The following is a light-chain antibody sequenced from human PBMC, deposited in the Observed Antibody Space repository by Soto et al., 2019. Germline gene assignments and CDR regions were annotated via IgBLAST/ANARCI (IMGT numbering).Light chain of an antibody. CDR3: QAYSSYSWT. J-gene: IGKJ1*01. Sequence: DIQMTQSPSTLSASVGDRVTITCRASQSIDNWLAWYQQRPGKAPKVLIYKASSLESGVPSRFSGSGSGTEFTLTISSLQPDDFATYYCQAYSSYSWTFGQGTKVEIK. CDR2: KAS. CDR1: QSIDNW. V-gene: IGKV1-5*03.